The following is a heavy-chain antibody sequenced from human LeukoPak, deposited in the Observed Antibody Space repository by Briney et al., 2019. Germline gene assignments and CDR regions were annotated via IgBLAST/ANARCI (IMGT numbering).Heavy chain of an antibody. CDR2: IYYSGST. CDR3: ARRHSSSWSSWDY. CDR1: GGSTRTSSYY. D-gene: IGHD6-13*01. Sequence: SETLSLTCTVSGGSTRTSSYYWGWIRQPPGKGLEWIGSIYYSGSTYYNPSLKSRVTISIDTSKNQFSLKLSSVTAADTAVYYCARRHSSSWSSWDYWGQGTLVTVSS. J-gene: IGHJ4*02. V-gene: IGHV4-39*01.